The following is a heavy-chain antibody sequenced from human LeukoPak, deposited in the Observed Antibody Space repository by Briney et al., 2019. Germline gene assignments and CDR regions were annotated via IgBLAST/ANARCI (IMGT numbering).Heavy chain of an antibody. Sequence: ASVKVSCKASGGTFSSYAISWVRQAPGQGLEWMGGIIPIFGTANYAQKFQGRVTITADESTSTAYMELSSLRSEDTAVYYCARDYYGSGPLDYWGQGTLVTVTS. D-gene: IGHD3-10*01. CDR3: ARDYYGSGPLDY. J-gene: IGHJ4*02. CDR1: GGTFSSYA. V-gene: IGHV1-69*01. CDR2: IIPIFGTA.